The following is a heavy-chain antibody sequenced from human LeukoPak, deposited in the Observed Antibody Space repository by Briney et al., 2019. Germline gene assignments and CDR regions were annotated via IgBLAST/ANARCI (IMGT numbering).Heavy chain of an antibody. V-gene: IGHV1-18*01. CDR2: ISADNANT. D-gene: IGHD6-19*01. CDR1: GYTFTSYG. Sequence: ASVKVSCKASGYTFTSYGISWVRQAPGQGLEWMGWISADNANTNYAQKLQGRVTMTTDTSTSTAYMEVRSLRSDDTAVYYCARVEWLATRDYFDYWGQGTLVTVSS. CDR3: ARVEWLATRDYFDY. J-gene: IGHJ4*02.